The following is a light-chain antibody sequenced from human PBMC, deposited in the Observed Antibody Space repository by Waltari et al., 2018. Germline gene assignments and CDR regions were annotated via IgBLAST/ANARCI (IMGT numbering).Light chain of an antibody. V-gene: IGLV2-11*01. CDR3: CSYVGRYV. Sequence: SALTQPRSVSGSPGQALTISCSGSSGELGGYHYLSWYHHHPGKAPGLLLYDVNQRPSGVPDRVSGSKSDNTASLTISGVQADDEADYYCCSYVGRYVFGTGTKVTIL. CDR2: DVN. J-gene: IGLJ1*01. CDR1: SGELGGYHY.